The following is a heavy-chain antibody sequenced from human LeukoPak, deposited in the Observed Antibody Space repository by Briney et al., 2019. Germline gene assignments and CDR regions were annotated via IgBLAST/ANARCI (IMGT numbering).Heavy chain of an antibody. V-gene: IGHV3-74*01. CDR3: AMVATVTTAWFDP. J-gene: IGHJ5*02. D-gene: IGHD4-11*01. CDR1: RFTFSSYW. CDR2: INSDGSST. Sequence: GGSLRLSCAASRFTFSSYWMHWVRQAPGKGLVWVSRINSDGSSTSYADSVKGRFTISRDNAKNTLYLQMNSLRAEDTAVYYCAMVATVTTAWFDPWGQGTLVTVSS.